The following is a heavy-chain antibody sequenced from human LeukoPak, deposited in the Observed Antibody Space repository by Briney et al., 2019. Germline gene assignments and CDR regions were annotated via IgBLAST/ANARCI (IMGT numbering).Heavy chain of an antibody. Sequence: TGGSLRLSCAASGFTFSGSAMHWVRQASGKGLEWVGRIRSKGNSYATAYAASVKGRFTISREDSTNTAYLQMHNLKTEETAVYYCNRHPHSGYDLGNDYWGQGTLVTVSS. V-gene: IGHV3-73*01. CDR3: NRHPHSGYDLGNDY. D-gene: IGHD5-12*01. CDR2: IRSKGNSYAT. J-gene: IGHJ4*02. CDR1: GFTFSGSA.